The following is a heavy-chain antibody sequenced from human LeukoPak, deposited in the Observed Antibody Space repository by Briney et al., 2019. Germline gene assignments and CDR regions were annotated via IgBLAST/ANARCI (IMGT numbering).Heavy chain of an antibody. Sequence: GASVKVSCKASGYTFTSYDINWVRQATGQGLEWMGWMNPNSGNTGYAQKFQGRVTMTRNTSISTAYMELSSLRSEDTGFNIVVVPAAMDYYYYYMDVWGQGTMVTVSS. CDR1: GYTFTSYD. D-gene: IGHD2-2*01. J-gene: IGHJ6*03. CDR2: MNPNSGNT. V-gene: IGHV1-8*01. CDR3: VVPAAMDYYYYYMDV.